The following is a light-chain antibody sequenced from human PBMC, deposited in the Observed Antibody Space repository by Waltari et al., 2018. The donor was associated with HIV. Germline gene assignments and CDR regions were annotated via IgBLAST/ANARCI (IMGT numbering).Light chain of an antibody. CDR2: GKN. CDR3: NSRDSSGNHVV. Sequence: SSELTQDPAVSVALGQTVRITCQGDSLRSYYASWYQQKPGPAPVLVIYGKNNRPSGIPDLFSCSSSGNTASLTITVAQAEDEADYYCNSRDSSGNHVVFGGGTKLTVL. J-gene: IGLJ2*01. V-gene: IGLV3-19*01. CDR1: SLRSYY.